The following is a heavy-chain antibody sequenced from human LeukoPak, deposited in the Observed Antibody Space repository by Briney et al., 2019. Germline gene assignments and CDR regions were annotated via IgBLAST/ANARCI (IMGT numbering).Heavy chain of an antibody. CDR2: INHSGST. V-gene: IGHV4-34*01. CDR3: ARGSSSSGYFDY. Sequence: SETLSLTCAVYGGSFSGYYWSWIRQPPGKGLEWIGEINHSGSTNYNPSLKRRVTISVDTSKNQFSLKLSSVTAADTAVYYCARGSSSSGYFDYWGQGTLVTVSS. D-gene: IGHD6-6*01. CDR1: GGSFSGYY. J-gene: IGHJ4*02.